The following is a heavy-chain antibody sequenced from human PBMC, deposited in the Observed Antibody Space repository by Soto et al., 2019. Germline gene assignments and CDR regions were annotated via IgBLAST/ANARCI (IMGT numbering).Heavy chain of an antibody. J-gene: IGHJ4*02. V-gene: IGHV3-23*01. Sequence: PGGSLRLSCAASGFTFSSYAMSWVRQAPGKGLEWVSAISCSGGSTYYADSVKGRFTIFRDNSKNTLYLQMNSLRAEDTAVYYCARGGLSPFDYWGQGTLVTVSS. CDR1: GFTFSSYA. D-gene: IGHD3-16*01. CDR3: ARGGLSPFDY. CDR2: ISCSGGST.